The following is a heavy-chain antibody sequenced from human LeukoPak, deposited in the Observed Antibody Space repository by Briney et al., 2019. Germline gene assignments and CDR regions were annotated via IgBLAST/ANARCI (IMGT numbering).Heavy chain of an antibody. CDR1: GYSISSGYY. J-gene: IGHJ4*02. CDR2: IYHSGST. V-gene: IGHV4-38-2*01. Sequence: SETLSLTCAVSGYSISSGYYWGWIRPPPGKGLERIGSIYHSGSTYYNTSLKSRVTISVDTSKNQFSLKLSSVTAADTAVYYCARTAEYYYDSSGYFDYWGQGTLVTVSS. CDR3: ARTAEYYYDSSGYFDY. D-gene: IGHD3-22*01.